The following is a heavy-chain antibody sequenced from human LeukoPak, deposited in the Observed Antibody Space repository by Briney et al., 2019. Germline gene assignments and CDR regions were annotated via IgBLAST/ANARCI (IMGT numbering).Heavy chain of an antibody. D-gene: IGHD3/OR15-3a*01. CDR3: ARGGSFGLKANLDS. V-gene: IGHV1-69*04. J-gene: IGHJ4*02. CDR2: IIPILGIA. Sequence: ASVKVSCKASGGTFSSYAISWVRQAPGQGLEWMGRIIPILGIANYAQKFQGRVTITADKSTSTAYMELSSLRSEDTAVYYCARGGSFGLKANLDSWGQGTLVTVSS. CDR1: GGTFSSYA.